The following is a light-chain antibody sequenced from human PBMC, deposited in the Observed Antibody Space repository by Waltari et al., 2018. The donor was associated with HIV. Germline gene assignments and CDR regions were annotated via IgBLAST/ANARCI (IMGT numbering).Light chain of an antibody. CDR3: QSYDSSLRV. CDR1: SSNIGAGYD. J-gene: IGLJ3*02. CDR2: DNI. V-gene: IGLV1-40*01. Sequence: QSVLTQPPSVSGAPGQRVTISCTGSSSNIGAGYDVHWYQQLPGTAPKLLISDNINRPSRFPDRFSCSKSVTSASLAITGRQAEDEADYYCQSYDSSLRVFGGGTKLTVI.